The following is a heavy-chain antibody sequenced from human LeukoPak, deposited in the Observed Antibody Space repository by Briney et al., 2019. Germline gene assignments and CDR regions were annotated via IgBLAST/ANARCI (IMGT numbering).Heavy chain of an antibody. V-gene: IGHV1-2*04. CDR3: ASSPSGSYYYFDY. CDR1: GYTFTGYY. Sequence: GASVKVSCKASGYTFTGYYMHWVRQAPGQGLEWMGWINPNSGGTNYAQKFQGWVTMTRDTSISTAYMELSRLRSDDTAVYYCASSPSGSYYYFDYWGQGTLVTVSS. J-gene: IGHJ4*02. D-gene: IGHD1-26*01. CDR2: INPNSGGT.